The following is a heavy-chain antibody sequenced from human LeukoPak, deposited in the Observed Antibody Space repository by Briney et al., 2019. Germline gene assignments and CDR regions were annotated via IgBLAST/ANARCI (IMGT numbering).Heavy chain of an antibody. D-gene: IGHD2-2*01. CDR2: ISNGGVST. CDR3: AKLSSVSSQDFDY. Sequence: GGSLRLSCAASGFTFSTYAMTWARQAPGKGLDWVSVISNGGVSTYYADSVKGRFTISRDNSKNTLYLEMNSLRAEDTALYYCAKLSSVSSQDFDYWGQGTLVTVSS. V-gene: IGHV3-23*01. J-gene: IGHJ4*02. CDR1: GFTFSTYA.